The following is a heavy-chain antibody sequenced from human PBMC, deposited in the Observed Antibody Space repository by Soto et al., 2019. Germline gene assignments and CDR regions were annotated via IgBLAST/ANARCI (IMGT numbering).Heavy chain of an antibody. CDR1: GGSISSSNW. J-gene: IGHJ5*02. D-gene: IGHD6-6*01. Sequence: SETLSLTCAVSGGSISSSNWWSWVRQPPGKGLEWIGEIYHSGSTNYNPSLKSRVTISVDKSKNQFSLKLSSVTAADTAVYYCARFKGSSSSPYFNWFDPWGQGTLVTVS. CDR2: IYHSGST. V-gene: IGHV4-4*02. CDR3: ARFKGSSSSPYFNWFDP.